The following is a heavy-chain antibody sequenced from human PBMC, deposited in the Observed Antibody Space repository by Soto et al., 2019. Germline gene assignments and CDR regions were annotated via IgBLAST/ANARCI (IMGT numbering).Heavy chain of an antibody. V-gene: IGHV1-46*01. CDR3: ARGGDVGVAGSAAFDM. D-gene: IGHD3-3*01. Sequence: QVQLVQSGAEVKKPGASVKISCTASGYTVTTHYMHWVRQAPGRGLEWMGAINPGSGAAKYTQTFQVRVTQSRDPATKTVYLEMSALRSAGTAVFYCARGGDVGVAGSAAFDMWGQGTMVTVSS. J-gene: IGHJ3*02. CDR1: GYTVTTHY. CDR2: INPGSGAA.